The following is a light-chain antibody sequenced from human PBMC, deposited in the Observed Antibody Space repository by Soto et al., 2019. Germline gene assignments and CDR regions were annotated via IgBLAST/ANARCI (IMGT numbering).Light chain of an antibody. V-gene: IGLV6-57*04. CDR1: SGSIASNF. CDR2: DDK. J-gene: IGLJ3*02. CDR3: HSDVNSNRWM. Sequence: NFMLTQPHSVSESLGKTVTISCTRNSGSIASNFVQWLQQRPGSAPTIVIYDDKQRPSGVPDRFSASIDSSSNSASLTNSGLGTEDDADYSCHSDVNSNRWMFGGGTKLTVL.